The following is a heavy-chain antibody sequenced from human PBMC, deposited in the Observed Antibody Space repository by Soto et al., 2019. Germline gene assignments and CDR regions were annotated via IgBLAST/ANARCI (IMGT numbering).Heavy chain of an antibody. V-gene: IGHV3-30*18. Sequence: QVKLVESGGGVAQPGRSPRLSCAASGFTFSNFGMHWVRQAPGKGLEWVAAISSDGGDKYYSHSVKDRFTISRDNSKNTLFLQMNSLRVEDTAVYYCVKGSEVARQELDHWGQGILVTVSS. CDR3: VKGSEVARQELDH. J-gene: IGHJ4*02. CDR2: ISSDGGDK. CDR1: GFTFSNFG. D-gene: IGHD2-15*01.